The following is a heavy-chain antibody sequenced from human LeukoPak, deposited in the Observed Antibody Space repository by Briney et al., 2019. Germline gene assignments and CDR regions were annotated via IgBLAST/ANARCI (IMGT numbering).Heavy chain of an antibody. J-gene: IGHJ5*02. D-gene: IGHD7-27*01. CDR2: IFYSGST. V-gene: IGHV4-39*07. CDR3: AKEVLGP. Sequence: SVRQPPGKGLEWIGSIFYSGSTYYNPSLKSRVTISVDTSKNQLSLKLRSVTAADTAVYYCAKEVLGPWGQGTLVSVSS.